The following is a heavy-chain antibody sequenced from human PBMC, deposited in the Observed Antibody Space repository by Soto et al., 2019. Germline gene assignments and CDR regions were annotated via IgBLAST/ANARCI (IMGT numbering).Heavy chain of an antibody. CDR3: ARDRRDIVVVPAAISIWAWFDP. D-gene: IGHD2-2*01. CDR1: GYTFTSYA. CDR2: INAGNGNT. V-gene: IGHV1-3*01. J-gene: IGHJ5*02. Sequence: ASVKVSCKASGYTFTSYAMHWVRQAPGQRLEWMGWINAGNGNTKYSQKFQGRVTITRDTSASTAYMELSSLRSEDTAVYYCARDRRDIVVVPAAISIWAWFDPWGQGTLVTVS.